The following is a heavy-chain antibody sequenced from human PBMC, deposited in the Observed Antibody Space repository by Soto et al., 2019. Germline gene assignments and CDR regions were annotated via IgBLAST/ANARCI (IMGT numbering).Heavy chain of an antibody. CDR2: IYYSGST. D-gene: IGHD3-3*01. CDR3: AREQLPTYYDFWSGPFDY. J-gene: IGHJ4*02. Sequence: SETLSLTCTVSGGSISSGDYYWSWIRQPPGKGLEWIGYIYYSGSTYYNPSLKSRVTISVDTSKNQFSLKLSSVTAADTAVYYCAREQLPTYYDFWSGPFDYWGQGTLVTVPS. V-gene: IGHV4-30-4*01. CDR1: GGSISSGDYY.